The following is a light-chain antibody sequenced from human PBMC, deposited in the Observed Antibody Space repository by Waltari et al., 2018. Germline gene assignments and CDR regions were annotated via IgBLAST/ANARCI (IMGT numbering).Light chain of an antibody. CDR3: QQYESSVMYT. V-gene: IGKV3-20*01. CDR1: QRLTNRY. Sequence: VLTQSPGTPPFSPGERAPLPLRGSQRLTNRYLAWYQQKPGQAPRLLIYGASSRAAGIADRFSGSGAGTDVTLTISRLEPDDVAVYYCQQYESSVMYTFGQGTKVEIK. CDR2: GAS. J-gene: IGKJ2*01.